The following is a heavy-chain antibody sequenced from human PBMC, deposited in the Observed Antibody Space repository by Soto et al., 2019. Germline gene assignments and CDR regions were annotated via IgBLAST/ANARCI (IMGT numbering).Heavy chain of an antibody. CDR2: ISAYNGNT. CDR3: ARDGIPYDYVWGSYRGFDY. J-gene: IGHJ4*02. D-gene: IGHD3-16*02. V-gene: IGHV1-18*01. CDR1: GYTFTSYG. Sequence: ASVKVSCKASGYTFTSYGISWVRQAAGQGLEWMGWISAYNGNTNYAQKLQGRVTMTTDTSTSTAYMELRSLRSDDTAVYYCARDGIPYDYVWGSYRGFDYWGQGTLVTVSS.